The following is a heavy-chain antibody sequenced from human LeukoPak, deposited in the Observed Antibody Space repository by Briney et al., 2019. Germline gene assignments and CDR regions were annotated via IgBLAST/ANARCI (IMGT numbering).Heavy chain of an antibody. J-gene: IGHJ4*02. D-gene: IGHD6-19*01. CDR1: GGSIRSSSYY. Sequence: SETLSLTCTVSGGSIRSSSYYWGWIRQPPGKGLEWIGSIYYSGSTYYNPSLKSRVTISVDTSKNQFSLKLSSVTAADTAVYYCARYGQWLVRSFDYWGQGTLVTVSS. CDR3: ARYGQWLVRSFDY. V-gene: IGHV4-39*01. CDR2: IYYSGST.